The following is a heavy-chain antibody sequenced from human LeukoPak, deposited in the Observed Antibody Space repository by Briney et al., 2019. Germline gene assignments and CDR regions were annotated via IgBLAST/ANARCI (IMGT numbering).Heavy chain of an antibody. Sequence: GGSLRLSCAASGFTFDDYGMSGVRQAPGKGLEEVTGINWHGGNTGYADSVKGRFTISRDNAKNSLYLQMNSLRAEDTVLYYCAGYCSSTSCLDAFDIWGQGTMVTVSS. D-gene: IGHD2-2*01. CDR3: AGYCSSTSCLDAFDI. CDR2: INWHGGNT. CDR1: GFTFDDYG. J-gene: IGHJ3*02. V-gene: IGHV3-20*04.